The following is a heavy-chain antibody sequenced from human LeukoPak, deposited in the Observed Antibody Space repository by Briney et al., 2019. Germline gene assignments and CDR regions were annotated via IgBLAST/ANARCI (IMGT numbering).Heavy chain of an antibody. Sequence: SETLSLTCTVSRGSISSSGYYWAWIRQPPGTGLAWIGSINYSGSTYYNPSLKSRVTISVDTSKNQFSLKLSSVTAADTAVYYCATESPPEYSSSWYYFDYWGQGTLVTVSS. J-gene: IGHJ4*02. CDR3: ATESPPEYSSSWYYFDY. CDR2: INYSGST. V-gene: IGHV4-39*07. D-gene: IGHD6-13*01. CDR1: RGSISSSGYY.